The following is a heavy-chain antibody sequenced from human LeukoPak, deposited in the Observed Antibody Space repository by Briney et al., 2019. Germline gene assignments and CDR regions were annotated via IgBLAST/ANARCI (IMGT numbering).Heavy chain of an antibody. V-gene: IGHV4-34*01. Sequence: SETLSLTCAVYGGSFSGYYWSWIRQPPGKGLEWIGEINHSGSTNYNPSLKSRVTISVDRSKNQFSLKLSSVTAADTAVYYCARMVRGFNAFDIWGQGTMVTVSS. D-gene: IGHD3-10*01. J-gene: IGHJ3*02. CDR2: INHSGST. CDR1: GGSFSGYY. CDR3: ARMVRGFNAFDI.